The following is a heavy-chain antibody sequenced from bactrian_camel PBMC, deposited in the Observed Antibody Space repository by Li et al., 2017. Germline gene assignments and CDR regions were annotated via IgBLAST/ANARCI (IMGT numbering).Heavy chain of an antibody. CDR1: GFPFRSYD. CDR2: INKDGRT. V-gene: IGHV3S10*01. D-gene: IGHD7*01. J-gene: IGHJ4*01. Sequence: DVQLVESGGGLVQPGGSLGLSCAASGFPFRSYDMSWVRQAPGKGLEWVSRINKDGRTFYADSVKGRFTISRDNDKNTLYLQMDSLKTEDTAVYYCATAQQVAAGILRGQGTQVTVS. CDR3: ATAQQVAAGIL.